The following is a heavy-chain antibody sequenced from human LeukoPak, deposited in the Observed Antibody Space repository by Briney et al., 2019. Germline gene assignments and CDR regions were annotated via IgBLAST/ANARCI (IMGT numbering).Heavy chain of an antibody. V-gene: IGHV3-48*01. CDR1: GFTFSTYS. Sequence: GGSLRLSCAASGFTFSTYSMNWVRQAPGKGLEWVSYIDTGTSTIYYADSVKGRFTISKDNAKNSLYLQMNSLRTEDTAVYYCARGYGPPSGWYFDLWGRGTLVTVSS. CDR3: ARGYGPPSGWYFDL. CDR2: IDTGTSTI. D-gene: IGHD1-26*01. J-gene: IGHJ2*01.